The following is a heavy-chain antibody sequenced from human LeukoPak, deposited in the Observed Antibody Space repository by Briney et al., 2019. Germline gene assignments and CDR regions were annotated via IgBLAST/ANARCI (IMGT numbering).Heavy chain of an antibody. CDR3: ARTYSSGSANYYYYYGMDV. CDR1: GATFSSYT. V-gene: IGHV1-69*02. J-gene: IGHJ6*02. Sequence: SVKLSCKASGATFSSYTISWVRQAPGQGLEWMGRIIPILGIANYAQKFQGRVTITADKSTSTAYMELSSLRSEDTAVYYCARTYSSGSANYYYYYGMDVWGQGTTVTVSS. D-gene: IGHD6-19*01. CDR2: IIPILGIA.